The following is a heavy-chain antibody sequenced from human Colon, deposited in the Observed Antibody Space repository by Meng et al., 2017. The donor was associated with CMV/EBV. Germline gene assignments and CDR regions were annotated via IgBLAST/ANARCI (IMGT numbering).Heavy chain of an antibody. J-gene: IGHJ4*02. V-gene: IGHV3-66*02. CDR3: ASSVTGRY. Sequence: LSLTCAASGFTVSSNYMSWVRQAPGKGLEWVSVIYSGGSTYYADSVKGRFTISRDNSKNTLYLQMNSLRAEDTAVYYCASSVTGRYWGQGTLVTVSS. CDR1: GFTVSSNY. D-gene: IGHD3-10*01. CDR2: IYSGGST.